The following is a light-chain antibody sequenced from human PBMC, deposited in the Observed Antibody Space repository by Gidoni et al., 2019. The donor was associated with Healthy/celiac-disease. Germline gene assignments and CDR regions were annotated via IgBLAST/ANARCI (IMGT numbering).Light chain of an antibody. CDR2: GNS. CDR3: QSYDSSLSGSV. CDR1: SSNIGAGYD. J-gene: IGLJ3*02. V-gene: IGLV1-40*01. Sequence: QSVLTQPPSVSGAPGQRVTISFTGSSSNIGAGYDVRWYQQLPGTAPKRLIYGNSNRPSGVPDRFSGSKSGTSASLAITGLQAEDEADYYCQSYDSSLSGSVFGGGTKLTVL.